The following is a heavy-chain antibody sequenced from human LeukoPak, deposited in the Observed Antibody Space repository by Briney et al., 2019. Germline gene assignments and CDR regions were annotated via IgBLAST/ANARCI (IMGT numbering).Heavy chain of an antibody. V-gene: IGHV4-59*05. CDR3: ARSFGELLNIHYFDY. J-gene: IGHJ4*02. D-gene: IGHD3-10*01. Sequence: SETLSLTCTVSGGSISSYYWSWIRQPPGEGLEWIGSIYYSGSTYYNPSLKSRVTISVDTSKNQFSLKLSSVTAADTAVYYCARSFGELLNIHYFDYWGQGTLVTVSS. CDR2: IYYSGST. CDR1: GGSISSYY.